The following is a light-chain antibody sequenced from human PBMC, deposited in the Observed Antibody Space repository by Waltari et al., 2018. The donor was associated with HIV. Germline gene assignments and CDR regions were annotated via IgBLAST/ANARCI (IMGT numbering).Light chain of an antibody. CDR2: EVS. CDR1: SSDVGGYHS. CDR3: SSYTSSKTRV. J-gene: IGLJ2*01. V-gene: IGLV2-14*01. Sequence: QSALTQPPSVSGSPGQSITIPCTGTSSDVGGYHSVSWYQQHPGKAPKLLIYEVSNRPSWVSNRFSGSKSGNTASLTISGLQAEDEADYYCSSYTSSKTRVFGGGTKLTVL.